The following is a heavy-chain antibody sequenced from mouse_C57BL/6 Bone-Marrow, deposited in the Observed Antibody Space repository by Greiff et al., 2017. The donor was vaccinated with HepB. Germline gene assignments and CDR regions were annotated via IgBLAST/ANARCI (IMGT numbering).Heavy chain of an antibody. CDR1: GYTFTSYW. V-gene: IGHV1-50*01. D-gene: IGHD2-4*01. Sequence: VQLQQSGAELVKPGASVKLSCKASGYTFTSYWMQWVKQRPGQGLEWIGEIDPSDSYTNYNQKFKGKATLTVDTSSSTAYMQLSSLTSEDSAVYYCARGGYYDYDGAWFAYWGQGTLVTVSA. CDR3: ARGGYYDYDGAWFAY. J-gene: IGHJ3*01. CDR2: IDPSDSYT.